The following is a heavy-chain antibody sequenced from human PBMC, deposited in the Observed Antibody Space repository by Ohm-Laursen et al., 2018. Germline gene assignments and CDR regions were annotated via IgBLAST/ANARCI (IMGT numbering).Heavy chain of an antibody. CDR1: GGSFSSADYY. CDR3: ARHASMTGLDH. CDR2: VSYSENT. Sequence: TLSLTCAVSGGSFSSADYYWSWIRHHPGKGLEWIGYVSYSENTYYNPSLKSRLLISVDRSKNQFSLKLSSVIAADTAMYYCARHASMTGLDHWGQGTLVTVSS. J-gene: IGHJ4*02. D-gene: IGHD3-9*01. V-gene: IGHV4-31*11.